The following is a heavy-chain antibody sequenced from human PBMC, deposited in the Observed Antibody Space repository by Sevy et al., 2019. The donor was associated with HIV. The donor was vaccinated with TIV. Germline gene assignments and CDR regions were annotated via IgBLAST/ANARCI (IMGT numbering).Heavy chain of an antibody. CDR1: RFTFTNYS. V-gene: IGHV3-74*01. J-gene: IGHJ4*02. CDR3: TRDMYGIDY. Sequence: GGSRRLSCAASRFTFTNYSMHWVRQAPGKGRGWVSRVDNDGSATNYADSVKGRFTISRANAKNTVYLQMKRMRAEDTAVYDCTRDMYGIDYWGQGTLVTVSS. D-gene: IGHD2-8*01. CDR2: VDNDGSAT.